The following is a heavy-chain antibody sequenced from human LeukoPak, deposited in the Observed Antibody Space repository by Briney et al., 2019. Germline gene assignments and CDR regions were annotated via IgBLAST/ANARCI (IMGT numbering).Heavy chain of an antibody. CDR3: ARPSSYDSSGYLN. CDR1: GYSFTNYW. CDR2: IYPGDSHT. Sequence: LGEPLQISCKSSGYSFTNYWSAWVRQMPGKGLEWMGIIYPGDSHTTYSPSFQGQFTMSADKSITTAYLQWSSLKASDTAMYYCARPSSYDSSGYLNWGQGTLVTVSS. V-gene: IGHV5-51*01. D-gene: IGHD3-22*01. J-gene: IGHJ1*01.